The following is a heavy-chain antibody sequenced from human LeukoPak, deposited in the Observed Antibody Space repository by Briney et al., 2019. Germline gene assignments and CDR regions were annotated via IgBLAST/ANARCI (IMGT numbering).Heavy chain of an antibody. Sequence: GGSLRLSCAASGFAFSSYSMNWVRQAPGKELEWGSSISNDSRYTYYAPSVKRRFTISRDNAKNSLYLHMSSLRADDTAVYYCASEYQQPLDYWGQGALVTVSS. J-gene: IGHJ4*02. CDR1: GFAFSSYS. D-gene: IGHD2-2*01. CDR3: ASEYQQPLDY. CDR2: ISNDSRYT. V-gene: IGHV3-21*01.